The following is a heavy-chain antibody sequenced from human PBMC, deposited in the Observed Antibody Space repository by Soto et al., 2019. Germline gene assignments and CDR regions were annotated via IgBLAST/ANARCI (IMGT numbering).Heavy chain of an antibody. Sequence: QITLKESGPTLVKPTQPLTLTCTFSGFSLSTNAVGVGWIRQPPGKALEWLTSLYGDDAEWYRPSLKSRLTITKDASKNQVVLTMTTMDPVDTATYSCVHSPVYCSGPGCEYFAFWGLGTLVTVSS. J-gene: IGHJ4*02. D-gene: IGHD2-15*01. CDR1: GFSLSTNAVG. V-gene: IGHV2-5*02. CDR2: LYGDDAE. CDR3: VHSPVYCSGPGCEYFAF.